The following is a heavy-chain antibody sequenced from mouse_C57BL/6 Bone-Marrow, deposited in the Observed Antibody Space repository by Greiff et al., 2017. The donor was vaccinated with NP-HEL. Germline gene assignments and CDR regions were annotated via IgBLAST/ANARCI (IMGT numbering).Heavy chain of an antibody. Sequence: EVKLVESGTVLARPGASVKMSCKTSGYTFTSYWMHWVKQRPGQGLEWIGAIYPGNSDTSYNQKFKGKAKLTAVTSASTAYMELSSLTNEDAAVDYCTRGGDGYYGGLYYFDYWGQGTTLTVSS. CDR2: IYPGNSDT. J-gene: IGHJ2*01. CDR3: TRGGDGYYGGLYYFDY. V-gene: IGHV1-5*01. CDR1: GYTFTSYW. D-gene: IGHD2-3*01.